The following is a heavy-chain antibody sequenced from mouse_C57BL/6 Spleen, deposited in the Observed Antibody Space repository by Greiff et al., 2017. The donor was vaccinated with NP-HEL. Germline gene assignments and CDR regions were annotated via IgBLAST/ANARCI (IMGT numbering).Heavy chain of an antibody. CDR3: ARDLDWGGAMDY. CDR1: GFTFSSYA. D-gene: IGHD4-1*01. J-gene: IGHJ4*01. CDR2: ISDGGSYT. Sequence: EVHLVESGGGLVKPGGSLKLSCAASGFTFSSYAMSWVRQTPEKRLEWVATISDGGSYTYYPANVKGRFTISRDNAKNNLYLQMSHLKSEDTAMYYCARDLDWGGAMDYWGQGTSVTVSS. V-gene: IGHV5-4*01.